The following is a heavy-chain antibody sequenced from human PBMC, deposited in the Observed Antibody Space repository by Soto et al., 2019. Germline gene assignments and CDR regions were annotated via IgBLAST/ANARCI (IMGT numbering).Heavy chain of an antibody. V-gene: IGHV3-21*01. CDR1: GFTFSSYS. CDR3: ARDRVDPTPGDYYGMDV. Sequence: EVQLVESGGGLVKPGGSLRLSCAASGFTFSSYSMNWVRQAPGKGLEWVSSISSSSSYIYYADSVKGRFTISRDNAKNSLYLQMNSLRADDTAVYYCARDRVDPTPGDYYGMDVWGQGTTVTVSS. D-gene: IGHD3-10*01. CDR2: ISSSSSYI. J-gene: IGHJ6*02.